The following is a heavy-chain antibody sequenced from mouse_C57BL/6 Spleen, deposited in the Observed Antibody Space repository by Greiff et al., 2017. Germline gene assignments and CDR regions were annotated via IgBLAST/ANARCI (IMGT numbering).Heavy chain of an antibody. D-gene: IGHD2-3*01. J-gene: IGHJ4*01. CDR2: IWGGGSK. Sequence: VKLVESGPGLVAPSPSLSISCTVSGFSLTSYGVDWVRQPPGKGLEWLGVIWGGGSKNYNSALMSRMSISKDNSKSQVFLKMSRMQTDDTAMYCCTKHYEGYAMDYWGQGTSVTVSS. CDR3: TKHYEGYAMDY. CDR1: GFSLTSYG. V-gene: IGHV2-9*01.